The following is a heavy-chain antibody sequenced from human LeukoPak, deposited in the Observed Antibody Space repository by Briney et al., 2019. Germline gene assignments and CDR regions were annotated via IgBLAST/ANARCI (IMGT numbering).Heavy chain of an antibody. CDR3: AREPPYYYDSSGYYTYYFDY. CDR2: INTNTGNP. D-gene: IGHD3-22*01. J-gene: IGHJ4*02. Sequence: VASVKVSCKASGYTFTSYAMNWVRQAPGQGLEWMGWINTNTGNPTYAQGFTGRFVFSLDTSVSTAYLQISSLKAEDTAVYYCAREPPYYYDSSGYYTYYFDYWGQGTLVTVSS. CDR1: GYTFTSYA. V-gene: IGHV7-4-1*02.